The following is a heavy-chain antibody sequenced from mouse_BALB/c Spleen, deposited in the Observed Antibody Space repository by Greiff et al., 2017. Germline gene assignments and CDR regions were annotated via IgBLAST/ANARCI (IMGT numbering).Heavy chain of an antibody. CDR1: GFTFSSFG. Sequence: EVNVVESGGGLVQPGGSRKLSCAASGFTFSSFGMHWVRQAPEKGLEWVAYISSGSSTIYYADTVKGRFTISRDNPKNTLFLQMTSLRSEDTAMYYCARSPRTTAFDYWGQGTTLTVSS. CDR2: ISSGSSTI. V-gene: IGHV5-17*02. J-gene: IGHJ2*01. D-gene: IGHD1-2*01. CDR3: ARSPRTTAFDY.